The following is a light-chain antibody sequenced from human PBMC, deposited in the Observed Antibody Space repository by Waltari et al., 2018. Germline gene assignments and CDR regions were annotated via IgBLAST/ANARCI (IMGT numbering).Light chain of an antibody. CDR2: GAS. CDR1: QSVSSA. V-gene: IGKV3-20*01. Sequence: EIVLMQSPGSLSSSPGDRVTLSCRASQSVSSALAWYQQKPGQSPRLLIFGASNRATGIPDRFSGSGSETDFSLTISRLEPEDFAVDYCQHYVRLPATFGRGTKVEIK. J-gene: IGKJ1*01. CDR3: QHYVRLPAT.